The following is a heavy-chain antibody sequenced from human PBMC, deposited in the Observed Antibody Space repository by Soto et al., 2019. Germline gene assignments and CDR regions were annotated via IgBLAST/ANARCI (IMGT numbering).Heavy chain of an antibody. V-gene: IGHV3-48*03. CDR3: ARVSGYTDNWFDP. J-gene: IGHJ5*02. Sequence: PGGSLRLSCAASGFTFSSYEMNWVRQAPGKGLEWVSYISTSGSAKYYADSVKGRFTISRDNAKNSLYLQMNSLRAEDTAVYYCARVSGYTDNWFDPWGQGTLVTLSS. CDR2: ISTSGSAK. CDR1: GFTFSSYE. D-gene: IGHD6-25*01.